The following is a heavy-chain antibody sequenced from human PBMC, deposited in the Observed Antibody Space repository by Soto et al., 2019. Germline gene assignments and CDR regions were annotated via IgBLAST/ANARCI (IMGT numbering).Heavy chain of an antibody. V-gene: IGHV3-23*01. CDR3: AKDRASGTVTNDAFDI. CDR2: ISGSGGST. Sequence: GGSLRLSYAASGFTFSSYAMSWVRQAPGKGLEWVSTISGSGGSTYYADSVKGRFTISRDNSKNTLYLQMNSLRAEDTAVYYCAKDRASGTVTNDAFDIWGQGTMVTVSS. CDR1: GFTFSSYA. J-gene: IGHJ3*02. D-gene: IGHD4-17*01.